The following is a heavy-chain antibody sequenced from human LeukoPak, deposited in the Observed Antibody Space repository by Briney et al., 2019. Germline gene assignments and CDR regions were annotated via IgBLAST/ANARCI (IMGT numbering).Heavy chain of an antibody. Sequence: ASVKVSCKASGYTFTGYYMHWVRQAPGQGLEWMGWINPNNGDTKYAQKFQGRVTMTTDTSISTAYMELSRLKSDDTAVYYCARDQIMGNTSYNWFEPWGQGTQVTVPS. D-gene: IGHD1-26*01. CDR2: INPNNGDT. CDR3: ARDQIMGNTSYNWFEP. V-gene: IGHV1-2*02. CDR1: GYTFTGYY. J-gene: IGHJ5*02.